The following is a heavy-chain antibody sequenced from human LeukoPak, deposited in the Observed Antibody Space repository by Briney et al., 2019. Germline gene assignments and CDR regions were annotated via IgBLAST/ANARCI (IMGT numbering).Heavy chain of an antibody. D-gene: IGHD3-10*01. CDR2: IWYDGSNK. CDR1: GFTFSSYG. CDR3: ARSVRGVTTLDY. J-gene: IGHJ4*02. V-gene: IGHV3-33*01. Sequence: GGSLRLSCAASGFTFSSYGMHWVRQAPGKGLEWVAVIWYDGSNKYYADSVKGRITIPRDNSKNTLYLQMNSLRAEDTAVYYCARSVRGVTTLDYWGQGTLVTVSS.